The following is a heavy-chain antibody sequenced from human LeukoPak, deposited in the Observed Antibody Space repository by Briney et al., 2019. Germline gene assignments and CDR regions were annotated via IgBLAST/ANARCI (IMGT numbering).Heavy chain of an antibody. Sequence: GGSLRLSCAASGFAFSSYAMNWVRQAPGKGLEWISVISGSGGETYYAGSVKGRFTISRDNSKNTVYVELNSLGGDDTAVYYCAKGPDESSNYLFDYWGQGTLVTISS. D-gene: IGHD4-11*01. J-gene: IGHJ4*02. CDR2: ISGSGGET. V-gene: IGHV3-23*01. CDR1: GFAFSSYA. CDR3: AKGPDESSNYLFDY.